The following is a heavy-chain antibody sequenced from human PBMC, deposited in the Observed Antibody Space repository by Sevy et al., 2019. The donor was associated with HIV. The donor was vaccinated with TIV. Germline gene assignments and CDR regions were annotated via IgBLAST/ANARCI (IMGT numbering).Heavy chain of an antibody. V-gene: IGHV3-23*01. D-gene: IGHD6-19*01. CDR2: IRISGGNT. CDR1: GFTFSNYA. CDR3: AKAWTQLSDWYGELDY. J-gene: IGHJ4*02. Sequence: GGSLRLSCAASGFTFSNYAMSWVRQAPGKGLEWVSSIRISGGNTYYADSVKGRFTISRDNSKNTLYLQMNSLRAEDTAVYYCAKAWTQLSDWYGELDYWGQGSLVTVSS.